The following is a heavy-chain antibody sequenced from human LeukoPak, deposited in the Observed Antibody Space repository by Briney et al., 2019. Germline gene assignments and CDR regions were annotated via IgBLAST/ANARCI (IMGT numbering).Heavy chain of an antibody. D-gene: IGHD6-19*01. CDR1: GFSLSSYA. CDR2: TSSSDAGK. CDR3: AKDNKPGIAVAGTHY. J-gene: IGHJ4*02. V-gene: IGHV3-23*01. Sequence: PGGSLRLSCTVSGFSLSSYALSWVRRAPGKGLEWVSATSSSDAGKYYADSVKGRFTISRDNSKNTLYLQMNSLRAEDTAVYYCAKDNKPGIAVAGTHYWGQGTLVTVSS.